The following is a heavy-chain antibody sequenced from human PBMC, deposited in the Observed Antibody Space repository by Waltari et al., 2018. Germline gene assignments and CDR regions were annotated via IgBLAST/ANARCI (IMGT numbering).Heavy chain of an antibody. Sequence: EVQLVESGGGLVQPGGCLRLSCAASGFTFTSSEMNWVRQAPGKGLEWVSSITSSGSTTYYADSVRGRFTISRDNAKNSLYLQLNSLRAEDTAIYYCARAYDFWSGYENWGQGALVTVSS. J-gene: IGHJ4*02. D-gene: IGHD3-3*01. CDR2: ITSSGSTT. CDR3: ARAYDFWSGYEN. CDR1: GFTFTSSE. V-gene: IGHV3-48*03.